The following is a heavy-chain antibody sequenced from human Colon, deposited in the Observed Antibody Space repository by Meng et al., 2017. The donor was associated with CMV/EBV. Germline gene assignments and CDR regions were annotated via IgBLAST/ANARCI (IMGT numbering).Heavy chain of an antibody. CDR1: GFTFGDYG. Sequence: LSLTCTSSGFTFGDYGMSWVRQAPGKGLEWVGFIRRKLIGGTTEYAASVKGRFTISRDDSKGVAYLQMNSLKTEDTAVYYCIRGATRFDYWGQGTRVTVSS. D-gene: IGHD3-10*01. CDR2: IRRKLIGGTT. CDR3: IRGATRFDY. J-gene: IGHJ4*02. V-gene: IGHV3-49*04.